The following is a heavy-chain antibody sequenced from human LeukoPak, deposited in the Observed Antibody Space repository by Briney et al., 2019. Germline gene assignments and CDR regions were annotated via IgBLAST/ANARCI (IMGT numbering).Heavy chain of an antibody. Sequence: PGGSLRLSCAASGFTFSSYWMSWVRQAPGKGLELVANIKQDGSEKYYVDSVKGRFTISRDNAKNSLYLQMNSLRAEDTAVYYCARAWIQLWFEGATVGLLDYWGQGTLVTVSS. CDR2: IKQDGSEK. D-gene: IGHD5-18*01. CDR1: GFTFSSYW. V-gene: IGHV3-7*01. CDR3: ARAWIQLWFEGATVGLLDY. J-gene: IGHJ4*02.